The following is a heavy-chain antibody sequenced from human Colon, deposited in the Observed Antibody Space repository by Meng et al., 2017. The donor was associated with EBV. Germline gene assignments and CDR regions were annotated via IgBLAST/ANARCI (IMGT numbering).Heavy chain of an antibody. J-gene: IGHJ4*02. Sequence: QVLHEQLAPGLFKPSETLSRTCTVNGGSFRGYVWSWVRQPPGKGMEWIGEVSHPGSANYNPSLKSRVTISVDASEKQFSLRLTSVTAADSAVYYCARVPTTGYKDHWGQGTLVTVSS. CDR1: GGSFRGYV. V-gene: IGHV4-34*01. D-gene: IGHD3-9*01. CDR3: ARVPTTGYKDH. CDR2: VSHPGSA.